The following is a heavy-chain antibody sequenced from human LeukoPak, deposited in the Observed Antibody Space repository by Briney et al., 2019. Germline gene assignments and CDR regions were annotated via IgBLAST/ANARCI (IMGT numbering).Heavy chain of an antibody. CDR1: GGSVSDYY. Sequence: SSETLSLTCTVSGGSVSDYYWSWIRQSPGKGLEWIGYIYYTGSSSYNPSLRSRVTISADTSKNQFSLKLSSVTAADTAVYYCARDLTGYTVSGNWFDPWGQGTLVTVSS. V-gene: IGHV4-59*02. CDR2: IYYTGSS. D-gene: IGHD4-17*01. J-gene: IGHJ5*02. CDR3: ARDLTGYTVSGNWFDP.